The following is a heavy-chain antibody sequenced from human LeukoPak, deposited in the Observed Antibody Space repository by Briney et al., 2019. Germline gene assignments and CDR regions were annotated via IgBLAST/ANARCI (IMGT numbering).Heavy chain of an antibody. D-gene: IGHD2-2*01. CDR3: AKGGYCSSTSCYYGWFDP. Sequence: SGGSLILSCAASGFSFSSHPMNWVRQAPGKGLEWVSSISAGGSPYYADSVKGRFTISRDNSKNTLYLQVNSLRAEDTAVYWCAKGGYCSSTSCYYGWFDPWGQGTLVTVSS. V-gene: IGHV3-23*01. CDR2: ISAGGSP. J-gene: IGHJ5*02. CDR1: GFSFSSHP.